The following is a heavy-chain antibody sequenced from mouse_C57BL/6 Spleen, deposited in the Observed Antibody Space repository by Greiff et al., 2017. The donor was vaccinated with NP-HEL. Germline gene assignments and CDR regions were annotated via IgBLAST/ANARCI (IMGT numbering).Heavy chain of an antibody. CDR1: GYAFSSSW. CDR2: IYPGDGDT. J-gene: IGHJ4*01. V-gene: IGHV1-82*01. Sequence: QVQLQQSGPELVKPGASVKISCKASGYAFSSSWMNWVKQRPGKGLEWIGRIYPGDGDTNYNGKFKGKATLTADKSSSTAYMQLSSLTSEDSAVYFCANTVVATEAMDYWGQGTSVTVSS. D-gene: IGHD1-1*01. CDR3: ANTVVATEAMDY.